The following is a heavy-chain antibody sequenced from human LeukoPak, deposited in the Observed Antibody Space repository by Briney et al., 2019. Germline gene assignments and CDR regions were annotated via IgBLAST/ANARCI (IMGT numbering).Heavy chain of an antibody. Sequence: PSETLSLTCAVYGGSFSGYYWSWIRQPPGKGLEWIGEINHSGSTNYNPSPKSRVTISVDTSKNQFSLKLSSVTAADTAVYYCARGRSSGYYYVSASRWYFDLWGRGTLVTVSS. D-gene: IGHD3-22*01. V-gene: IGHV4-34*01. J-gene: IGHJ2*01. CDR2: INHSGST. CDR3: ARGRSSGYYYVSASRWYFDL. CDR1: GGSFSGYY.